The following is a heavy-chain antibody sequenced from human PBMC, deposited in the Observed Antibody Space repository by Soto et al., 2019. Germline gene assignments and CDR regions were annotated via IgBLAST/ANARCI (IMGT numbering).Heavy chain of an antibody. CDR3: AKETLASAYADY. CDR1: GYNFSTYA. CDR2: ISGSGDTT. J-gene: IGHJ4*02. D-gene: IGHD2-2*01. V-gene: IGHV3-23*01. Sequence: EVQLLDSGGGLVQPGGSLRLSCAASGYNFSTYAMSWVRQAPGKGLEWVSAISGSGDTTYYADSVKGRFTISRDNSKNTVYLQMNSLRAEDTAVYYCAKETLASAYADYWGQGTLVTVSS.